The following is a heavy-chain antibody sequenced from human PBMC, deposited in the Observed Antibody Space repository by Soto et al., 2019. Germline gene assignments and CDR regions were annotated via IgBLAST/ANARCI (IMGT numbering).Heavy chain of an antibody. V-gene: IGHV5-51*01. D-gene: IGHD2-8*01. CDR2: IYPGDSDT. CDR3: ARHPPHKNGWCDL. J-gene: IGHJ5*02. Sequence: EVQLVQSEVGLRQPGESLRISCQASGYNLDSYWTVWVRQKAGKGLEWMGMIYPGDSDTLYSPSFQGQVTISVDRSINTAYLQWDSLQASDSAKYYCARHPPHKNGWCDLWGQGTLVTVSS. CDR1: GYNLDSYW.